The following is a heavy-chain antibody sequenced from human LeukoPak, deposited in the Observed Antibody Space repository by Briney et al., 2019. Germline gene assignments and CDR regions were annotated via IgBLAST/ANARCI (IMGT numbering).Heavy chain of an antibody. D-gene: IGHD1-26*01. CDR2: IHPNSGDT. V-gene: IGHV1-2*06. CDR3: ARDYSGSYTH. J-gene: IGHJ4*02. CDR1: GYSFTDYY. Sequence: GASVKVSCKASGYSFTDYYIHWVRQAPGQGVEWVGLIHPNSGDTFYAQKFRGRVTMTRDTSINTAYMELDRLTSDDTAVYYCARDYSGSYTHWAQGTLVTVSS.